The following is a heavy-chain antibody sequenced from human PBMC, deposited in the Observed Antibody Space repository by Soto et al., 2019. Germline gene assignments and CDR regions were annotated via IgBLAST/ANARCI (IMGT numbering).Heavy chain of an antibody. CDR2: ISGYGASA. CDR3: GKERRGSGWSVCNF. D-gene: IGHD6-19*01. V-gene: IGHV3-23*01. CDR1: GFPFSDYA. Sequence: VQLLESGGGLVQPGGSLRLSCAASGFPFSDYAMNWVRQAPGKGLEWVSDISGYGASARYADSVKGRFTITRDNSKNTLYLQMNSLRVDDTAVYYCGKERRGSGWSVCNFWGQGTLVTVSS. J-gene: IGHJ4*02.